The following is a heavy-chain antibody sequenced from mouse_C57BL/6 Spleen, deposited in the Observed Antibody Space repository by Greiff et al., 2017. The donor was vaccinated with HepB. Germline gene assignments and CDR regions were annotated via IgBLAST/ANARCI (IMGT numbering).Heavy chain of an antibody. V-gene: IGHV1-15*01. J-gene: IGHJ1*03. Sequence: VQLQQSGAELVRPGASVTLSCKASGYTFTDYEMHWVKQTPVHGLEWIGAIDPETGGTAYNQKFKGKAILTADKSSSTAYMELRSLTSEDSAVYYCTRGDDYYGSSYWYFDVWGTGTTVTVSS. CDR3: TRGDDYYGSSYWYFDV. CDR2: IDPETGGT. CDR1: GYTFTDYE. D-gene: IGHD1-1*01.